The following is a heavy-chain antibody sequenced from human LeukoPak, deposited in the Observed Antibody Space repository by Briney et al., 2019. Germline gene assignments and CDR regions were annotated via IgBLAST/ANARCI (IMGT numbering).Heavy chain of an antibody. D-gene: IGHD2-15*01. V-gene: IGHV3-74*01. CDR3: ARDLGGGDDY. CDR2: INTDGSTT. CDR1: GFTFSRYW. J-gene: IGHJ4*02. Sequence: PGGSLRLSCAVSGFTFSRYWIHWVRRAPGKGLVWVSRINTDGSTTTYADSVKGRFTISRDNAKNTLYLQMNSLRAEDTAVYYCARDLGGGDDYWGQGTLVTVSS.